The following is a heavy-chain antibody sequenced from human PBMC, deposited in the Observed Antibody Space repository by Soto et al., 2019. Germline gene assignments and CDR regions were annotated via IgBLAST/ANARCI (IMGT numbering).Heavy chain of an antibody. V-gene: IGHV3-48*02. CDR1: GFTFSSFH. J-gene: IGHJ6*02. Sequence: PGGSLRLSCAASGFTFSSFHMNWVRQAPGRGLEWVAYITSSSDTIYYSDSVKGRFTISRDNGKNSLFLQMNSLRDEDRVVYYCAGGGVRGVITRTRDYYGMDVWGQGTTVTVSS. D-gene: IGHD3-10*01. CDR3: AGGGVRGVITRTRDYYGMDV. CDR2: ITSSSDTI.